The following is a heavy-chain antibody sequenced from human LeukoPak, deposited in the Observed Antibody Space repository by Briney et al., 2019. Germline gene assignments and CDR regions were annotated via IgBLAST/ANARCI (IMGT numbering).Heavy chain of an antibody. Sequence: ASVKVSCKASGYTFTSYGISWVRQAPGQGLEWMGWISAYNGNTNYAQKLQGRVTMTTDTSTSTAYMELRSLRSDDTAVYYCARKKPNYCSSTSCRLGWFDPWGQGTLVTVSS. J-gene: IGHJ5*02. V-gene: IGHV1-18*01. D-gene: IGHD2-2*01. CDR3: ARKKPNYCSSTSCRLGWFDP. CDR2: ISAYNGNT. CDR1: GYTFTSYG.